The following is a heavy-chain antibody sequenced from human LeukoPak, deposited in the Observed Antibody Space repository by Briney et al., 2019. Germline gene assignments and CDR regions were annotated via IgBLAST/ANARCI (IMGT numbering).Heavy chain of an antibody. CDR2: INRVGST. J-gene: IGHJ6*03. D-gene: IGHD1/OR15-1a*01. CDR1: GGSFSGYF. V-gene: IGHV4-34*01. CDR3: AKGGTKVGYYYYMGV. Sequence: SETLSLTCVVSGGSFSGYFWSWIRQSPGKGLEWIGEINRVGSTNYSPSLKSRVTISVDTSKNEFSLKVNSVTAADTALYFCAKGGTKVGYYYYMGVWGKGTAVTVSS.